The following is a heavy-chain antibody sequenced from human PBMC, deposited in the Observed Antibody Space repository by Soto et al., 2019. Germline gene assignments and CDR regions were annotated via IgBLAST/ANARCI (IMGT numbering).Heavy chain of an antibody. CDR3: ATAPETFSPAGHYVNWFDP. CDR2: TYIVGMT. CDR1: GASFTDGSLF. J-gene: IGHJ5*02. Sequence: WETLSLTVTVSGASFTDGSLFWGWIRQSPGKEVEWIASTYIVGMTYYNPSLRSRVTISVDTSKSQFSLRLNSVTAADTAVYSCATAPETFSPAGHYVNWFDPWGHGTLVTVSS. D-gene: IGHD3-16*01. V-gene: IGHV4-39*01.